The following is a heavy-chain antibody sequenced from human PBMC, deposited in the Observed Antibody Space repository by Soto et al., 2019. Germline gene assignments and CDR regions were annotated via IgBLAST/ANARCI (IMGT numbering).Heavy chain of an antibody. D-gene: IGHD5-12*01. CDR3: ARRGVDIVAKTYYYYGLDV. CDR1: RYSFTSKC. Sequence: GDPVKPSWEGSRYSFTSKCLCWPHQMPGKGLEWMGIIYPGDSDTRYSPSFQGQVTISADKSISTAYLQWSSLKASDTAMYYCARRGVDIVAKTYYYYGLDVWGQGTTVTVYS. V-gene: IGHV5-51*07. J-gene: IGHJ6*01. CDR2: IYPGDSDT.